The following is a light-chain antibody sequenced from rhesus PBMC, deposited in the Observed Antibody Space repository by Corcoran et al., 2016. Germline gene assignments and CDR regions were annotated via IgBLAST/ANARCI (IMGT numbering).Light chain of an antibody. CDR1: QGISSW. CDR3: QQYDDVPYS. Sequence: DIHMTQSPSSLSASVGDKVTITCHASQGISSWLAWYQQKPGKAPKPLVYAASTLQSGFPLRSRGSGSGTYFTIALSNLKPEDFAIYYCQQYDDVPYSFGQGTKLEIK. CDR2: AAS. J-gene: IGKJ2*01. V-gene: IGKV1-19*01.